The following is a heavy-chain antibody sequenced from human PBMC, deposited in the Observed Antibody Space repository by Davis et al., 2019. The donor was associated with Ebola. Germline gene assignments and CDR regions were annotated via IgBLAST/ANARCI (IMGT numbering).Heavy chain of an antibody. CDR3: AKAGGFGELFPRFVY. CDR1: GFTFSSYA. J-gene: IGHJ4*02. D-gene: IGHD3-10*01. V-gene: IGHV3-30-3*01. CDR2: ISYDGSNK. Sequence: GESLKISCAASGFTFSSYAMHWVRQAPGKGLEWVAVISYDGSNKYYADSVKGRFTISRDNSKNTLYLQMNSLRAEDTAVYYCAKAGGFGELFPRFVYWGQGTLVTVSS.